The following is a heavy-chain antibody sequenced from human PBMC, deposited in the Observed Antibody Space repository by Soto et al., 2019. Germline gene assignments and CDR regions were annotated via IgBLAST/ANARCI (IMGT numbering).Heavy chain of an antibody. D-gene: IGHD2-2*01. CDR1: GFTFSSYA. CDR3: ARGEVIRRYCSSTSCPPGFDY. Sequence: GGSLRLSCAASGFTFSSYAMHWVRQAPGKGLEWVAVISYDGSNKYYADSVKGRFTISRDNSKNTLYLQMNSLRAEDTAVYYCARGEVIRRYCSSTSCPPGFDYWGQGXLVTVYS. V-gene: IGHV3-30-3*01. J-gene: IGHJ4*02. CDR2: ISYDGSNK.